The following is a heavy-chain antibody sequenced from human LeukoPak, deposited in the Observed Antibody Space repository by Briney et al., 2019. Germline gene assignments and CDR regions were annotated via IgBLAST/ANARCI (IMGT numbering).Heavy chain of an antibody. CDR3: ARGRGYYDILTGNKRGAPDY. Sequence: PSETLSLTCAVYGGSFSGYYWSWIRQPPGKGLEWIGEINHSGSTNYNPSLKSRVTISVDTSKNQFSLKLSSVTAADTAVYYCARGRGYYDILTGNKRGAPDYWGQGTLVTVSS. D-gene: IGHD3-9*01. CDR2: INHSGST. V-gene: IGHV4-34*01. J-gene: IGHJ4*02. CDR1: GGSFSGYY.